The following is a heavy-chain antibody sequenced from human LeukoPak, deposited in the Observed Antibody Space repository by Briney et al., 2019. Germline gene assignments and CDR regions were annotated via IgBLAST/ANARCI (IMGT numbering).Heavy chain of an antibody. J-gene: IGHJ4*02. D-gene: IGHD4-11*01. CDR2: IPYDGSNK. CDR1: GFTFSSYA. V-gene: IGHV3-30-3*01. Sequence: GRSLRLSCAASGFTFSSYAMHWVRQAPGKGLEWVAVIPYDGSNKYYADSVKGRFTISRDNSKNTLYLQMNSLRAEDTAVYYCAREFDYPGSLNYWGQGTLVTVSS. CDR3: AREFDYPGSLNY.